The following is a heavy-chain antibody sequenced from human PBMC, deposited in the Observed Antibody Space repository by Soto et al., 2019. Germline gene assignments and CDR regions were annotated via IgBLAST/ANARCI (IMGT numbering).Heavy chain of an antibody. V-gene: IGHV1-8*01. CDR2: MNPNSGNT. CDR1: GYTFTSYD. CDR3: ARVYDFWSGVILDY. Sequence: GASVQVSCKASGYTFTSYDINWVRQATGQGLEWMGWMNPNSGNTGYAQKFQGRVTMTRNTSISTAYMELSSLRSEDTAVYYCARVYDFWSGVILDYWGQGTLVTVSS. J-gene: IGHJ4*02. D-gene: IGHD3-3*01.